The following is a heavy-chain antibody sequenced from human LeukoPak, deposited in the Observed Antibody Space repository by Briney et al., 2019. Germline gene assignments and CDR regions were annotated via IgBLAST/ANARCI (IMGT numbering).Heavy chain of an antibody. J-gene: IGHJ4*02. Sequence: GGSLRLSCAASGFTFSSYAMCWVRQPPGKGLEWVSSISGSDGTTYYADSVKGRFTISRDNAKKSLYLQMNSLRAEDTAVYYCARDRLHYGEYEKTFDYWGQGTLVSVSS. CDR3: ARDRLHYGEYEKTFDY. V-gene: IGHV3-23*01. CDR1: GFTFSSYA. CDR2: ISGSDGTT. D-gene: IGHD4-17*01.